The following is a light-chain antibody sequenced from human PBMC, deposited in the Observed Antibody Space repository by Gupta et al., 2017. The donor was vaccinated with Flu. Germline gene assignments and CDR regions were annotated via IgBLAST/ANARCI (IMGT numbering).Light chain of an antibody. CDR1: SSNIGSNY. J-gene: IGLJ2*01. V-gene: IGLV1-47*01. CDR3: AAWDDSLSGPV. CDR2: SNN. Sequence: SSNIGSNYVYWYQQLPGTAPKLLIYSNNQRPSGVPDRFSGSKSGTSASLAISGLRSEDEADYYCAAWDDSLSGPVFGGGTKLTV.